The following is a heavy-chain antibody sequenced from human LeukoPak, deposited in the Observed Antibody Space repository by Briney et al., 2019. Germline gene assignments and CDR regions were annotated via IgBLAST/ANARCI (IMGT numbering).Heavy chain of an antibody. CDR2: ISYDGSNK. V-gene: IGHV3-30*18. Sequence: GGSLRLSCAASGFTFSDYWMHWVRQAPGKGLEWVAVISYDGSNKYYADSVKGRFTISRDNSKNTLYLQMNSLRAEDTAVYYCAKRDFDYWGQGTLVTVSS. J-gene: IGHJ4*02. CDR3: AKRDFDY. CDR1: GFTFSDYW.